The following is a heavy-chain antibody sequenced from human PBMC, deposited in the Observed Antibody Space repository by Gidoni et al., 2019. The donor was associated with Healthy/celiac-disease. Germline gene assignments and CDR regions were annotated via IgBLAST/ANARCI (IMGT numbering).Heavy chain of an antibody. CDR3: ATVGRVGWLPLWYYYYGMDV. V-gene: IGHV1-24*01. D-gene: IGHD3-3*01. CDR1: GYTLTDLS. Sequence: QVQLVQSGAEVKKPGASVKVSCKVSGYTLTDLSMHWVRQAPGKGLEWMGGFDPEDGETIYAQKFQGRVTMTEDTSTDTAYMELSSLRSEDTAVYYCATVGRVGWLPLWYYYYGMDVWGQGTTVTVSS. CDR2: FDPEDGET. J-gene: IGHJ6*02.